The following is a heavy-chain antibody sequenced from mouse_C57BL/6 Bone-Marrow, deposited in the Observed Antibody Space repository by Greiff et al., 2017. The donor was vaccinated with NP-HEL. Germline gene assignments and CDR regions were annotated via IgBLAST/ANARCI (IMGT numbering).Heavy chain of an antibody. J-gene: IGHJ3*01. Sequence: EVQVVESGPGLVKPSQSLSLTCSVTGYSITSGYYWNWIRQFPGNKLEWMGYISYDGSNNYNPSLKNRISITRDTSKNQFFLKLNSVTTEDTATYYCARVGVYYDYDGFAYWGQGTLVTVSA. CDR1: GYSITSGYY. CDR2: ISYDGSN. D-gene: IGHD2-4*01. CDR3: ARVGVYYDYDGFAY. V-gene: IGHV3-6*01.